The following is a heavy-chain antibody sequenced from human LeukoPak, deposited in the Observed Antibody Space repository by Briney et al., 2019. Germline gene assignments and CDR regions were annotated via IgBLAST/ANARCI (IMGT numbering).Heavy chain of an antibody. CDR1: GGSISSGSYY. V-gene: IGHV4-61*02. J-gene: IGHJ2*01. CDR3: ARGGIVVVPAAIRALDWYFDL. Sequence: SQTLSLTCTVSGGSISSGSYYWSWIRQPAGQGLEGIGRIYTSGSTNSNPSLKSRVTVAVDTSKNQFSLKLSSVTAADTAVYYCARGGIVVVPAAIRALDWYFDLWGRGTLVTVSS. D-gene: IGHD2-2*02. CDR2: IYTSGST.